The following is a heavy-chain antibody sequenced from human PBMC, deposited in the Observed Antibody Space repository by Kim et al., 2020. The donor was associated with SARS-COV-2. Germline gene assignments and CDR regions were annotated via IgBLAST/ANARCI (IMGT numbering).Heavy chain of an antibody. Sequence: GGSLRLSCAASGFTFSSYSMNWVRQAPGKGLEWVSSISSSSSYIYYADSVKGRFTISRDNAKNSLYLQMNSLRAEDTAVYYCARDPHSGSYFAYYYGMDVWGQGTTVTVSS. D-gene: IGHD1-26*01. CDR2: ISSSSSYI. V-gene: IGHV3-21*01. J-gene: IGHJ6*02. CDR1: GFTFSSYS. CDR3: ARDPHSGSYFAYYYGMDV.